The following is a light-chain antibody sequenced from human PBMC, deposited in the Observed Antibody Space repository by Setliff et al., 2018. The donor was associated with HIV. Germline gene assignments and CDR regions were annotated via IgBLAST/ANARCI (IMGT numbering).Light chain of an antibody. V-gene: IGLV3-25*03. J-gene: IGLJ1*01. Sequence: SYELTQPPSVSVSPGQTARITCSTDALPSQDAYWYQQKPGQAPVLVIYEDDGRPSGIPERFSGSKSGTVVTLTISGVQAEDEADYYCQSADSRGHRDFGSGNKVNV. CDR3: QSADSRGHRD. CDR2: EDD. CDR1: ALPSQD.